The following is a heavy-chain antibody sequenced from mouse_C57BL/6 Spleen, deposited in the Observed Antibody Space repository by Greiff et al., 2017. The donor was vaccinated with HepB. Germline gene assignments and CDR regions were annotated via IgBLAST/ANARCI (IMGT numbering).Heavy chain of an antibody. J-gene: IGHJ2*01. CDR1: GFTFTDYY. D-gene: IGHD1-1*01. CDR3: ARSPLRHYFDY. CDR2: IRNKANGYTT. Sequence: EVMLVESGGGLVQPGGSLSLSCAASGFTFTDYYMSWVRQPPGKALEWLGFIRNKANGYTTEYSASVKGRFTISRDNSQSILYLQMNALRAEDSATYYCARSPLRHYFDYWGQGTTLTVSS. V-gene: IGHV7-3*01.